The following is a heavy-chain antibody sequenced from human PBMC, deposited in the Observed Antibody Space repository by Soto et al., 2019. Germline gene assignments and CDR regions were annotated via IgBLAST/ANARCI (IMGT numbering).Heavy chain of an antibody. V-gene: IGHV1-2*02. CDR2: INPNSGGT. CDR3: ARGPYCGGDCEFVVYFQH. D-gene: IGHD2-21*02. J-gene: IGHJ1*01. Sequence: QVQLVQSGAEVKKPGASVKVSCKASGYTFTGYYMHWVRQAPGQGLEWMGWINPNSGGTNYAQKFQGRVTMTRDTSISTAYMELSRLRSDDTAVYYCARGPYCGGDCEFVVYFQHWGQGTLVTVSS. CDR1: GYTFTGYY.